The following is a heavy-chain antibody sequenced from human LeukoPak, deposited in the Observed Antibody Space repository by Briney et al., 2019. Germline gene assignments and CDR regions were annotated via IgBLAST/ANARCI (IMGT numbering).Heavy chain of an antibody. D-gene: IGHD2-15*01. J-gene: IGHJ6*03. CDR1: GFSFSYHG. CDR3: ARASDNYYYHYMDV. V-gene: IGHV3-21*01. CDR2: ISDSGDST. Sequence: GGTLRLSCAASGFSFSYHGMNWVRQAPGQGLEWVSLISDSGDSTYYADSLKGRFTISRDNAKNSLYLQMNSLRAEDTAVYYCARASDNYYYHYMDVWGKGTTVTISS.